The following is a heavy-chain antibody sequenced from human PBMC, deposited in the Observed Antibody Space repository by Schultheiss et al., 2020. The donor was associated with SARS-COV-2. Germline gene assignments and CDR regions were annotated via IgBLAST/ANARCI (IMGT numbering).Heavy chain of an antibody. CDR1: GFTFRSYG. V-gene: IGHV3-30*12. CDR3: AKRNYYYYHMDV. Sequence: GGSLRLSCAASGFTFRSYGMHWVRQAPGKGLEWVAVISYDGSNKYYADSVKGRFTISRDNSKNTLYLQMNSLRAEDTAIYYCAKRNYYYYHMDVWGKGTTVTVSS. J-gene: IGHJ6*03. CDR2: ISYDGSNK.